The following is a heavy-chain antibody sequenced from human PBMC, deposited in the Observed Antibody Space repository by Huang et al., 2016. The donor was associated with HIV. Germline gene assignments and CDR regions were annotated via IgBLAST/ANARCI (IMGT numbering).Heavy chain of an antibody. D-gene: IGHD6-13*01. V-gene: IGHV4-39*01. J-gene: IGHJ4*02. Sequence: QLQLQEWGPRLVKPSETLSLTCTVAGGAISSSTYYWSWIRQPPGKGLEWIGNSYYSGNTFYNPSLKSRVTISGDTAKNQFSLKLTSLTAADTAVYYCASTFHTAAGQYYFEYWGQGTLVTVSS. CDR3: ASTFHTAAGQYYFEY. CDR2: SYYSGNT. CDR1: GGAISSSTYY.